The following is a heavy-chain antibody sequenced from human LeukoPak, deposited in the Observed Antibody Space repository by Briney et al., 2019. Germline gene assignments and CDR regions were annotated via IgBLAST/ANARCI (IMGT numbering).Heavy chain of an antibody. V-gene: IGHV4-39*07. J-gene: IGHJ4*02. D-gene: IGHD4-17*01. Sequence: PSETLSLTCTVSGGSISSSSYYWGWIRQPPGKGLEWIGYIYYSGSTYYNPSLRSRVTISIDTSKKHFFLKLKSVTAADTAVYYCATGYGDFRVEGRYFYSWGQGTLVTVSS. CDR3: ATGYGDFRVEGRYFYS. CDR2: IYYSGST. CDR1: GGSISSSSYY.